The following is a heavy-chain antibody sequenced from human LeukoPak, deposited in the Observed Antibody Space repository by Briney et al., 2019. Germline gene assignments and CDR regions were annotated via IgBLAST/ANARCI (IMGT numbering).Heavy chain of an antibody. Sequence: PGGSLRLSCAASGFPFSNHAMSWVRQAPGKGLEWVSAISGSGGSTYYADSVKGRFTISRDNSKNTLYLQMNSLRAEDTAVYYCAKDLDVVVTATTDYWGQGTLVTVSS. CDR1: GFPFSNHA. J-gene: IGHJ4*02. D-gene: IGHD2-21*02. V-gene: IGHV3-23*01. CDR3: AKDLDVVVTATTDY. CDR2: ISGSGGST.